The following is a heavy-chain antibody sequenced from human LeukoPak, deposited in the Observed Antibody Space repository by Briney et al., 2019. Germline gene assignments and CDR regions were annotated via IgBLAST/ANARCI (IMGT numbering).Heavy chain of an antibody. D-gene: IGHD3-16*01. V-gene: IGHV3-23*01. CDR2: ISDSGHST. CDR3: ATGEFYFDF. CDR1: GFTFTNYD. Sequence: GGSLRLSCAASGFTFTNYDMSWVRQAPGKGLEWVSTISDSGHSTSYADSVKGRFTISRDNSKNTLYLQMDSLRAEDTALYYCATGEFYFDFWGQGTLVTVSP. J-gene: IGHJ4*02.